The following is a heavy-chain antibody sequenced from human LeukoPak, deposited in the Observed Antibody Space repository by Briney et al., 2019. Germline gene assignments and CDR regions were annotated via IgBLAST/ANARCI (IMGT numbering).Heavy chain of an antibody. CDR3: ASFYCSGGSCYQYYYYYYMDV. CDR2: IYYSGST. D-gene: IGHD2-15*01. J-gene: IGHJ6*03. V-gene: IGHV4-38-2*02. Sequence: PSETLSLTCTVSGYSISSGYYWGWIRQPPGKGLEWIGIIYYSGSTYSNPSLRSRVTISVDTSKNQFSLKLSSVTAADTAVYYCASFYCSGGSCYQYYYYYYMDVWGKGTTVTISS. CDR1: GYSISSGYY.